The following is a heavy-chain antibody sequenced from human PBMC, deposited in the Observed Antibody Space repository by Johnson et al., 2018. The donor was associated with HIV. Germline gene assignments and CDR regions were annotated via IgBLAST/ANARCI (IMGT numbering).Heavy chain of an antibody. Sequence: VQLVESGGGLVKPGGSLRLSCAASGFTFDDYAMTWVRQAPGKGLEWVSAINWNGGTTGYTDSVKGRFTISRDNAKNTLYLHMNSLRAEDTAVYYCAREVDGFDIWGQGTMVTVSS. CDR1: GFTFDDYA. CDR3: AREVDGFDI. J-gene: IGHJ3*02. CDR2: INWNGGTT. V-gene: IGHV3-20*04.